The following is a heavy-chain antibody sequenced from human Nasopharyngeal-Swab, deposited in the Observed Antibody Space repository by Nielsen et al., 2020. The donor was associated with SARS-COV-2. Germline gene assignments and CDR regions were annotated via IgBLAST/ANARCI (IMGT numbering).Heavy chain of an antibody. CDR3: ARVLSTTRGGFDP. CDR2: IYYSGST. V-gene: IGHV4-61*01. CDR1: GGSVSSGSYY. Sequence: SETLSLTCTVSGGSVSSGSYYWSWIRQPPGKGLEWIGYIYYSGSTNYNPSLKSRVTISVDTSKNQFSLKLSSVTAADTAVYYCARVLSTTRGGFDPWGQGTLVTVSS. D-gene: IGHD1-1*01. J-gene: IGHJ5*02.